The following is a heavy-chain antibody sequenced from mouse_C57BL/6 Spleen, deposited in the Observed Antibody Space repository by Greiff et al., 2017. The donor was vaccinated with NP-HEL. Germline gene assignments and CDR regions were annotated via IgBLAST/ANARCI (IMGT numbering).Heavy chain of an antibody. J-gene: IGHJ3*01. CDR1: GYTFTSYW. Sequence: QVQLKQSGAELAKPGASVKLSCKASGYTFTSYWMHWVQQRPGQGLEWIGYINPSSGYTKYNQKFKDKATLTADKSSSTAYMQLSSLTYEDSAVYYCAREDDGYYEAWFAYWGQGTLVTVSA. D-gene: IGHD2-3*01. CDR2: INPSSGYT. V-gene: IGHV1-7*01. CDR3: AREDDGYYEAWFAY.